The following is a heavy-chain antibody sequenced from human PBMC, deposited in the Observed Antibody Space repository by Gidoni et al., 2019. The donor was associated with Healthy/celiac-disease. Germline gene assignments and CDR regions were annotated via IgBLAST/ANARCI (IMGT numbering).Heavy chain of an antibody. J-gene: IGHJ4*02. Sequence: QVQLVESGGGVVQPGRSLRLSCAASGFPFSSYAMHWVRQAPGKGLEWVAVISYDGSNKYYADSVKGRFTISRDNSKNTLYLQMNSLRAEDTAVYYCARDYYGSGSADYWGQGTLVTVSS. D-gene: IGHD3-10*01. CDR2: ISYDGSNK. V-gene: IGHV3-30-3*01. CDR3: ARDYYGSGSADY. CDR1: GFPFSSYA.